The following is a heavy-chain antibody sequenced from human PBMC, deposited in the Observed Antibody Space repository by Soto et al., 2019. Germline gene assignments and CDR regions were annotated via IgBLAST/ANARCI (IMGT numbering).Heavy chain of an antibody. J-gene: IGHJ4*02. CDR3: ARDLGRFNFGSAYFGY. CDR2: IWSDGSEK. Sequence: QVQLVESGGGVVQPGRSLRLSCAASGFTFSSNGMHWVRQAPGKGLEWVAVIWSDGSEKYYADSVKGRFSISRDNSKNTLYLHMDSLRAEDTAVYYCARDLGRFNFGSAYFGYWGQGTLVTVSS. V-gene: IGHV3-33*01. D-gene: IGHD3-10*01. CDR1: GFTFSSNG.